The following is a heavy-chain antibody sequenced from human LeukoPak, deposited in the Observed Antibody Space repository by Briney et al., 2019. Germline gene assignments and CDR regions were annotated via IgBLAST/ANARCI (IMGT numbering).Heavy chain of an antibody. CDR1: GGSISSSSYS. CDR2: IYYSGST. V-gene: IGHV4-39*01. CDR3: ASHVEMATNYYYYGMDV. J-gene: IGHJ6*02. Sequence: SETLSLTCTVSGGSISSSSYSWGWIRQPPGKGLERIGSIYYSGSTYYNPSLKSRVTISVDTSKNQFSLKLSSVTAADTAVYYCASHVEMATNYYYYGMDVWGQGTTVTVSS. D-gene: IGHD5-24*01.